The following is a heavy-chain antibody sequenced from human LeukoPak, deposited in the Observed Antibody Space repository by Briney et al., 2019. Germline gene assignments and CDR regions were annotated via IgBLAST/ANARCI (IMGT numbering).Heavy chain of an antibody. V-gene: IGHV3-7*05. CDR3: ARDVGYDSSGSYPYYFDY. D-gene: IGHD3-22*01. CDR1: RFTFSSFW. Sequence: GGSLRLSCAASRFTFSSFWMTWVRQAAGKGLEWVGNIKQDGSEKYYVDSVQGRFTISRDNAKNSLYLQMDSLRAEDTAVYYCARDVGYDSSGSYPYYFDYWGLGTLVTVSS. J-gene: IGHJ4*02. CDR2: IKQDGSEK.